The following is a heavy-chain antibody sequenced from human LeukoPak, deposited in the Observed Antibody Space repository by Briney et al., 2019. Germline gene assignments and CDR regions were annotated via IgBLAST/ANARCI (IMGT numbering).Heavy chain of an antibody. Sequence: GKSLRLSCAASGFTFSGYPIHWVRQAPGKGLEWVAVISYDGSNKYYADSVKGRFTISRDNSKNTLYLQMNSLRAEDTAVYYCAKDLFYDSSGYYDYWGQGTLVTVSS. CDR3: AKDLFYDSSGYYDY. CDR1: GFTFSGYP. D-gene: IGHD3-22*01. V-gene: IGHV3-30*04. J-gene: IGHJ4*02. CDR2: ISYDGSNK.